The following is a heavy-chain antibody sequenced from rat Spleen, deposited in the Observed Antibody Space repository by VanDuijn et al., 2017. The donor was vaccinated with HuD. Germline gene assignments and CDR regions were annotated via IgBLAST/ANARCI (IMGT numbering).Heavy chain of an antibody. CDR2: ISYDGSST. Sequence: EVKLVESGGGLVQPGRSLKLSCAASRFTFTDLGMAWVRQAPKKGLACVATISYDGSSTYYRDSVKGRFTISRDNAKSTLYLQMDSLRSEDTATYYCASQFITMYYFDYWGQGVLVTVSS. CDR3: ASQFITMYYFDY. V-gene: IGHV5-7*01. D-gene: IGHD1-10*01. J-gene: IGHJ2*01. CDR1: RFTFTDLG.